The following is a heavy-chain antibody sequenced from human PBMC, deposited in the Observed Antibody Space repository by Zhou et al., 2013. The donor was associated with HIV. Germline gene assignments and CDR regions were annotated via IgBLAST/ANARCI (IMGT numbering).Heavy chain of an antibody. CDR3: ATHQASEKYSSGPYAFDI. J-gene: IGHJ3*02. Sequence: QVQLVQSGAEVKKPGSSVKVSCKASGGTFSSYAISWVRQAPGQGLEWMGRIIPILGIANYAQKFQGRVTITADKSTSTAYMELSSLRSEDTAVYYCATHQASEKYSSGPYAFDIWGQGTMVTVSS. CDR1: GGTFSSYA. CDR2: IIPILGIA. D-gene: IGHD6-19*01. V-gene: IGHV1-69*04.